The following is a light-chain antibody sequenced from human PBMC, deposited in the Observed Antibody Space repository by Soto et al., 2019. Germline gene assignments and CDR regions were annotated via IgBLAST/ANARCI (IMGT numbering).Light chain of an antibody. Sequence: QSVLTQPASVSGSPGQSITISCTGTNSDVGRYNLVSWYQHHPGKAPKLIIYDVTQWPSGASNRFSGSKSGNTASLTIFGLQAEDEADYYCCSYAGTTTFYVFGTGTKVTVL. J-gene: IGLJ1*01. CDR3: CSYAGTTTFYV. V-gene: IGLV2-23*02. CDR2: DVT. CDR1: NSDVGRYNL.